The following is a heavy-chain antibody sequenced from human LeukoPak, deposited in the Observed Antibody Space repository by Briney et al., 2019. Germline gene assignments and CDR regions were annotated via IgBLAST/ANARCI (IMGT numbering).Heavy chain of an antibody. V-gene: IGHV3-30*03. D-gene: IGHD3-10*01. J-gene: IGHJ4*02. Sequence: GGPLRLSCAASGFTFSSYGMSWDRQAPGKGLDWVAVILEDGTIQHYADSVKGRFTISRDNSRNTVFLQMNSLRGEDTAIYYCARVQGGGFRTADFWGQGTVVTVSS. CDR1: GFTFSSYG. CDR3: ARVQGGGFRTADF. CDR2: ILEDGTIQ.